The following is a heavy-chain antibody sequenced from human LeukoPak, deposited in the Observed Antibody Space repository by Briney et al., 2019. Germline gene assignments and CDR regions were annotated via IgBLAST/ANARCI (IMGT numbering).Heavy chain of an antibody. CDR2: IWYDGSNK. CDR1: GFTFSSFW. V-gene: IGHV3-33*08. J-gene: IGHJ4*02. Sequence: GGSLRLSCAASGFTFSSFWMTWVRQAPGKGLEWVAVIWYDGSNKYYADSVKGRFTISRDNSKNTLYLQMNSLRAEDTAVYYCAKPYDSSGYYSYYFDYWGQGTLVTVSS. D-gene: IGHD3-22*01. CDR3: AKPYDSSGYYSYYFDY.